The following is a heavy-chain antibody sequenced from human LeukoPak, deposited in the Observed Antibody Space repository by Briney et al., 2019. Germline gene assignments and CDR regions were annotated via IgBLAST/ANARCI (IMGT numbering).Heavy chain of an antibody. Sequence: GGSLRLSCAASGFTFDDYAMHWVRQAPGKGLEWVSGLSWNSGSIGYADSVKGRFTISRDNAKNSLYLQMNSLRAEDTALYYCAKDTSYSGSPAFGYWGQGTLVTVSS. J-gene: IGHJ4*02. D-gene: IGHD1-26*01. CDR3: AKDTSYSGSPAFGY. CDR1: GFTFDDYA. CDR2: LSWNSGSI. V-gene: IGHV3-9*01.